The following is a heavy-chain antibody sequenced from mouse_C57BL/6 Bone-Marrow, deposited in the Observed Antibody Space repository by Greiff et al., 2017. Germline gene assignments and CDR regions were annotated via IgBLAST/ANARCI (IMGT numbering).Heavy chain of an antibody. V-gene: IGHV2-5*01. CDR3: AKNNYGSSHYYAMDY. D-gene: IGHD1-1*01. Sequence: QVQLMESGPGLVQPSQSLSITCTVSGFSLTSYGVHWVRQSPGKGLEWLGVIWRGGSTDYNAAFMSRLSITKDNSKSQVFFKMNSLQADDTAIYYCAKNNYGSSHYYAMDYWGQGTSVTVSS. CDR1: GFSLTSYG. J-gene: IGHJ4*01. CDR2: IWRGGST.